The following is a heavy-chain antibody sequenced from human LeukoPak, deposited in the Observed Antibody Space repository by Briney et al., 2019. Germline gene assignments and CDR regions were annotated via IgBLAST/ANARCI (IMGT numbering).Heavy chain of an antibody. V-gene: IGHV3-21*01. CDR2: ISTIRSYI. CDR1: GFTFSSYE. Sequence: GRSLRLSCAASGFTFSSYEMNWVRQAPGKGLEWVSSISTIRSYIYYADSVKGRFTISRDNAKNSLYLQMNSLRAEDTAVYYCARDSVDYYDSSGYQFPFLSHWGQGTLVTVSS. D-gene: IGHD3-22*01. CDR3: ARDSVDYYDSSGYQFPFLSH. J-gene: IGHJ4*02.